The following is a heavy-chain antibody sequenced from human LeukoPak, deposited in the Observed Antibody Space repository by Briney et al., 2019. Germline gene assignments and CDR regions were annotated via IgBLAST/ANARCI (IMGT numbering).Heavy chain of an antibody. CDR1: GFTFSTYW. CDR2: IRQDGSEK. CDR3: ARVINGALIDY. J-gene: IGHJ4*02. V-gene: IGHV3-7*01. Sequence: VGSLRLSCVASGFTFSTYWMSWVRQAPGKGLEWVANIRQDGSEKYYVDSVKGRFTISRDNAKNSLYLQMNTLRDDDTAVYYCARVINGALIDYWGQGTLVTVSS. D-gene: IGHD2-8*01.